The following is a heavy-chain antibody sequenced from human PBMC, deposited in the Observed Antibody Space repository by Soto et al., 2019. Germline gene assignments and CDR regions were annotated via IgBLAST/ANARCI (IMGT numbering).Heavy chain of an antibody. J-gene: IGHJ4*02. Sequence: SETLSLTCTDSGGSISNYYWSWIRQPAGKGLEWIGRIYTSGSTDYNPSLKSRVTISIDTSKNQFSLKVTSMTAADTAVYYCARERREKIHDGYDIDYWGQGTLVTVSS. CDR3: ARERREKIHDGYDIDY. V-gene: IGHV4-4*07. CDR1: GGSISNYY. CDR2: IYTSGST. D-gene: IGHD5-12*01.